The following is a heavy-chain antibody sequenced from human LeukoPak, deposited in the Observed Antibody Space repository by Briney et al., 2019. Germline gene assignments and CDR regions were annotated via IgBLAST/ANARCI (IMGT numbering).Heavy chain of an antibody. Sequence: ASVKVSCKASGYTFNGYDINWVRQATGQGLEWMGWMNPNTGDTGYAQKFQGRVTMTRNTSIDTAYMELSGLKSEDTAGYYCTRGSLSGSSRDYWGQGTLVTVSS. CDR1: GYTFNGYD. J-gene: IGHJ4*02. CDR2: MNPNTGDT. CDR3: TRGSLSGSSRDY. V-gene: IGHV1-8*01. D-gene: IGHD1-26*01.